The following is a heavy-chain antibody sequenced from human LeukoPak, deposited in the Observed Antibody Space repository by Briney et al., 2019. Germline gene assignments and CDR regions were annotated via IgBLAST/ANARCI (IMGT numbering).Heavy chain of an antibody. CDR1: GYTFTGYY. J-gene: IGHJ4*02. CDR2: INPNSGGT. CDR3: ARAKPIVTTPYYFDY. V-gene: IGHV1-2*06. Sequence: GASVKVSCKASGYTFTGYYMHWVRQAPGQGLEWMGRINPNSGGTNYAQKFQGRVTMTRGTSISTAYMELSRLRSDDTAVYYCARAKPIVTTPYYFDYWGQGTLVTVSS. D-gene: IGHD5-12*01.